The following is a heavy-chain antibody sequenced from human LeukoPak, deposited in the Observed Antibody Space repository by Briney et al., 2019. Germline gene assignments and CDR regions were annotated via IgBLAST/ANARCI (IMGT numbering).Heavy chain of an antibody. Sequence: PSENLSLTCTVSGGSVSSDSYYWSWIRQPPGKGLEWIGYIYYSGSTNYNPSLKSRVTMSADTSKNQFSLKLSSVTAADTAIYYCARGPVRGSSWLFGFDPWGQGTLVTVSS. D-gene: IGHD6-13*01. CDR1: GGSVSSDSYY. V-gene: IGHV4-61*01. J-gene: IGHJ5*02. CDR2: IYYSGST. CDR3: ARGPVRGSSWLFGFDP.